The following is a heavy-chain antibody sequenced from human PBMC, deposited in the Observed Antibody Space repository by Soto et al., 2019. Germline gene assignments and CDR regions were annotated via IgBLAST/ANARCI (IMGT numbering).Heavy chain of an antibody. CDR2: IRAEGSET. V-gene: IGHV3-7*03. J-gene: IGHJ4*02. D-gene: IGHD4-4*01. Sequence: EVQLVQSGGGLVQPGGSLRLSCVASGFTFTDFYMNWVRQAPGKGLEWVANIRAEGSETNYVESVKGRFTTSRDNAKNSLFLQMNSVRAGDTAVYYCAGWGGHDYNYWGQGILVTVSS. CDR1: GFTFTDFY. CDR3: AGWGGHDYNY.